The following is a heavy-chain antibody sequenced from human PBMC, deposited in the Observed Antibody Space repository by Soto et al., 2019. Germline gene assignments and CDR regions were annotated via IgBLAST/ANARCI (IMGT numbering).Heavy chain of an antibody. Sequence: QVQLVQSGAEVKKPGASVKVSCKASGYTFTSYDINWVRQATGQGLEWMGWMNPNSGNTGYAQKLQGRVTMTRNTSISTAYMELSSLRSEDTAVYYCARRPRGYYDFWSGYSMDVWGQGTTVTVSS. CDR2: MNPNSGNT. CDR3: ARRPRGYYDFWSGYSMDV. CDR1: GYTFTSYD. D-gene: IGHD3-3*01. J-gene: IGHJ6*02. V-gene: IGHV1-8*01.